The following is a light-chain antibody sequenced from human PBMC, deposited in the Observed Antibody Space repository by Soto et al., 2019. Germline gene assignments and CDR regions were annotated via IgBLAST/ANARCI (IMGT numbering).Light chain of an antibody. J-gene: IGKJ4*01. Sequence: EIVMTQSPATLSVSPGERATLYCRASQSISSNLAWYQQKPGQAPRLLMFRTSSRATCFPARFSGSGSGTEFNLTISSLQSEDFGVYYCQQYNNWPRATFGGGTKVEIK. CDR1: QSISSN. V-gene: IGKV3-15*01. CDR2: RTS. CDR3: QQYNNWPRAT.